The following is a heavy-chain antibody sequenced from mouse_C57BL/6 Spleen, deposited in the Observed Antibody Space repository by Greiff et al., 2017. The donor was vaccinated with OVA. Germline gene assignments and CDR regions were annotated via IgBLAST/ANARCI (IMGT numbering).Heavy chain of an antibody. Sequence: DVMLVESGGGLVKPGGSLKLSCAASGFTFSSYAMSWVRQTPEKRLEWVATISDGGSYTYYPDNVKGRFTISRDNAKNNLYLQMSHLKSEDTAMYYCARGYDYDDAFDYWGQGTTLTVSS. V-gene: IGHV5-4*03. CDR3: ARGYDYDDAFDY. CDR1: GFTFSSYA. D-gene: IGHD2-4*01. J-gene: IGHJ2*01. CDR2: ISDGGSYT.